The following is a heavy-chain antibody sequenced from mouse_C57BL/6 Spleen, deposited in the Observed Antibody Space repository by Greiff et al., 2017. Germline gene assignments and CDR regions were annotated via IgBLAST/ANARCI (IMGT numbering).Heavy chain of an antibody. CDR2: ISSGGSYT. J-gene: IGHJ2*01. V-gene: IGHV5-6*02. CDR3: ARRSNSYFDY. CDR1: GFTIRSYG. Sequence: DVHLVESGGDLVKPGGSLKLSCAASGFTIRSYGMSWVRQTPDKRLEWVATISSGGSYTYYPARVKGRFPISRDNAKNTLYLQMSSLKSEYTAIYYCARRSNSYFDYWGKGTTLTVSS. D-gene: IGHD2-5*01.